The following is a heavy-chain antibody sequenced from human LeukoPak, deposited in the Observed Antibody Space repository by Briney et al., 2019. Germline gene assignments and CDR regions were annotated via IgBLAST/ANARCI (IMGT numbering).Heavy chain of an antibody. CDR1: GFTFSSDT. Sequence: GGSLRLSCAASGFTFSSDTMHWVRQAPGKGLEWVALTSSDGNKYFADSVQGRFTISRDNSRNTVYLQLDSLRPDDTAVYYCARERGIRALYFDNWGQGTLVTVSS. J-gene: IGHJ4*02. V-gene: IGHV3-30*04. CDR3: ARERGIRALYFDN. D-gene: IGHD3-16*01. CDR2: TSSDGNK.